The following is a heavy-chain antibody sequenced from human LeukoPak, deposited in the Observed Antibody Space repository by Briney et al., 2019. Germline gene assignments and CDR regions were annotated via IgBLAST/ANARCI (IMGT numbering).Heavy chain of an antibody. CDR1: GFTFYMYA. CDR2: MCGTAGCT. V-gene: IGHV3-23*01. CDR3: AKDRPNFHENSGHYYRRDGDS. Sequence: PGGSLRLSCQASGFTFYMYAMSWVRQAPGKGLGWVASMCGTAGCTFYPDSVKGPFTISRDNSKNVLYLRMNSLTAEDTAIYYCAKDRPNFHENSGHYYRRDGDSWGQGTLVTVSS. J-gene: IGHJ5*01. D-gene: IGHD3-22*01.